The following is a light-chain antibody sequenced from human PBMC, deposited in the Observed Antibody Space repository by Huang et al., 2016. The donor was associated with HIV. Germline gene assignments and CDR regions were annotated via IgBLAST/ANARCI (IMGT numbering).Light chain of an antibody. V-gene: IGKV3-15*01. CDR3: QQYNDWPPLT. Sequence: EIEMTQSPVTLSVSPGERATLSCRASHSVDSDLAWYQQKPGQAPRLLIYDASTRATGISAKFNGTGSGTEFSLSITNLQSEDFAVYYCQQYNDWPPLTFGGGTKVEI. CDR2: DAS. J-gene: IGKJ4*01. CDR1: HSVDSD.